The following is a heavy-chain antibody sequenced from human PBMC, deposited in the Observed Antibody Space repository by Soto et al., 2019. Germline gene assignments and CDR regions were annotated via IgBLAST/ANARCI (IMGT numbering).Heavy chain of an antibody. V-gene: IGHV2-70*11. D-gene: IGHD2-15*01. CDR3: ARIQASGGRCYSGNDY. CDR1: GFSLSTSGMC. J-gene: IGHJ4*02. Sequence: SGPTLVNPTQTLTLTCTFSGFSLSTSGMCVSWIRQPPGKALEWLARIDWDDDKYYSTSLKTRLTISKDTSKNQVVLTMTNMDPVETATYYCARIQASGGRCYSGNDYWGQGTLVTVSS. CDR2: IDWDDDK.